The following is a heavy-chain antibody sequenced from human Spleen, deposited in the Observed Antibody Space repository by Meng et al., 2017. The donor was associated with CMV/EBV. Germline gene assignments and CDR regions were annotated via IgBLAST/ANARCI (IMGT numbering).Heavy chain of an antibody. CDR3: AKPVSGYSSSWNSGFDS. D-gene: IGHD6-13*01. J-gene: IGHJ4*02. Sequence: FTFSSYGVHGVRQAPGKGLEWVAVISYDGSNQDYADSVKGRFTISRDSSKNTLYLQMNSLRDEDTAVYYCAKPVSGYSSSWNSGFDSWGQGTLVTVSS. CDR2: ISYDGSNQ. V-gene: IGHV3-30*18. CDR1: FTFSSYG.